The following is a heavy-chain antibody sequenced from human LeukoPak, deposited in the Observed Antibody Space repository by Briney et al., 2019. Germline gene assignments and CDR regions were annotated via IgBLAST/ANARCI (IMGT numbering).Heavy chain of an antibody. J-gene: IGHJ4*02. CDR3: ARDPLNWNYGEMNY. D-gene: IGHD1-7*01. Sequence: GGSLRLSCAASGFTFSSYSMNWVRQAPGKGLEWVSYISSSSSTIYYADSVKGRSTISRDNAKNSLYLQMNSLRAGDTAVYYCARDPLNWNYGEMNYWGQGTLVTVSS. V-gene: IGHV3-48*01. CDR2: ISSSSSTI. CDR1: GFTFSSYS.